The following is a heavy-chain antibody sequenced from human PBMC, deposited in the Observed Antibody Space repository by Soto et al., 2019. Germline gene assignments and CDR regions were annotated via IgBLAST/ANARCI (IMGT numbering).Heavy chain of an antibody. D-gene: IGHD3-16*01. Sequence: QVQLVQSGAEVKKPAASVKVSCKASGYTFNSYGISWVRQAPGQGLEWMGWISAYNGNTNYAQKLQVRVTMTTDTSTSTAYMELRSLRSDDTAVYYCATQIRGDDAFDIWGQGTMVTVSS. CDR2: ISAYNGNT. V-gene: IGHV1-18*01. J-gene: IGHJ3*02. CDR1: GYTFNSYG. CDR3: ATQIRGDDAFDI.